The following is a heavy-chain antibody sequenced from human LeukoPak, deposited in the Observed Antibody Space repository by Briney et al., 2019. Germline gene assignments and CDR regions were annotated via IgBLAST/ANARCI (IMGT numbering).Heavy chain of an antibody. CDR3: ARETMSGSPFDY. V-gene: IGHV1-69*05. Sequence: SVKVSCKASGGTFSSYAVTWVRQAPGHGLEWMGGIIPIFGTASNAQKFQGRVTITRNTSISTAYMELSSLRSEDTAVYYCARETMSGSPFDYWGQGTLVTVSS. CDR1: GGTFSSYA. J-gene: IGHJ4*02. D-gene: IGHD6-13*01. CDR2: IIPIFGTA.